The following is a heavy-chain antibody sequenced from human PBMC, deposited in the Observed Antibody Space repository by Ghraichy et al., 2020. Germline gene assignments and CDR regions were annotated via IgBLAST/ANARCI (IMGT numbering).Heavy chain of an antibody. CDR1: GFVFYNYA. Sequence: GGSLRLSCAASGFVFYNYAMAWVRQAPGKGLEWVSSIDYSGRSTYYADSVKGRFTISRDNSKKTVYLQMSGLRAEDMAAYYCAKVPHDDYGDYGGGFDKWGQGTLVTVST. CDR2: IDYSGRST. V-gene: IGHV3-23*05. J-gene: IGHJ4*02. D-gene: IGHD4-17*01. CDR3: AKVPHDDYGDYGGGFDK.